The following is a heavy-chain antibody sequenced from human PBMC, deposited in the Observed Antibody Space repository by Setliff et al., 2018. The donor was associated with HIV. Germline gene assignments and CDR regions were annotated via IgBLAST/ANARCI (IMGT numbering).Heavy chain of an antibody. V-gene: IGHV4-61*09. D-gene: IGHD1-26*01. CDR1: GGSISSGIYY. Sequence: SETLSLTCTVSGGSISSGIYYWSWIRQPAGQGLEWIGHIYTSGSTNYSPSVKSRVTISVDTSKNQFSLRLNSVTAADTAVYYCARASVGATGLYAFEIWGQGTMVTVSS. CDR2: IYTSGST. CDR3: ARASVGATGLYAFEI. J-gene: IGHJ3*02.